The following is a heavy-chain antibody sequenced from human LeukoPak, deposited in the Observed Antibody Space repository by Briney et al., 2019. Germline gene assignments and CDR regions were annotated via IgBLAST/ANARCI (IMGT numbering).Heavy chain of an antibody. V-gene: IGHV1-18*04. J-gene: IGHJ4*02. Sequence: ASVKVSCKASGYTFTGYYMHWVRQAPGQGLEWMGWISAYNGNTNYAQKLQGRVTMTKDTSTSTAYMELRSLRSDDTAVYYCASSGYSSGWYFDYWGQGTLVTVSS. D-gene: IGHD6-19*01. CDR2: ISAYNGNT. CDR3: ASSGYSSGWYFDY. CDR1: GYTFTGYY.